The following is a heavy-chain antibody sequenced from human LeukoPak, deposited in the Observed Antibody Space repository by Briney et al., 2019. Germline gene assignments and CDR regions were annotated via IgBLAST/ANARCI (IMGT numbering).Heavy chain of an antibody. CDR2: ISSSSSYI. D-gene: IGHD3-10*01. Sequence: GGSLRLSCAASGFTFSSYSMNWVRQAPWKGLEWVSSISSSSSYIYYADSVKGRFTISRDNAKNSLYLQMNSLRAEDTAVYYCARDPSYYRWDYYYYYYMDVWGKGTTVTVSS. CDR1: GFTFSSYS. CDR3: ARDPSYYRWDYYYYYYMDV. J-gene: IGHJ6*03. V-gene: IGHV3-21*01.